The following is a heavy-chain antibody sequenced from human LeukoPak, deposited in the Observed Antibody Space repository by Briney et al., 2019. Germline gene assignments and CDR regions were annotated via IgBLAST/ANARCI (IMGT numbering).Heavy chain of an antibody. Sequence: LSGGSLRLSCAASGFTFSNYNMNWVRQAPGKGLEWVAFIRYDGSEQYYADSVRGLFTISRDNSKNTLYLQMRNLRTKDTAVYYCVKGYDYYMDVWGKGTTVTISS. CDR2: IRYDGSEQ. V-gene: IGHV3-30*02. CDR1: GFTFSNYN. CDR3: VKGYDYYMDV. J-gene: IGHJ6*03. D-gene: IGHD3-16*01.